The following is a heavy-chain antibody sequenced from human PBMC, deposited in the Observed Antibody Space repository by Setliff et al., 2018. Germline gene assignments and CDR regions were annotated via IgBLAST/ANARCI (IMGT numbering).Heavy chain of an antibody. V-gene: IGHV3-48*03. J-gene: IGHJ5*02. CDR1: GFTFSSYE. CDR2: ISSSSSTI. CDR3: ARDKLRFLENWFDP. D-gene: IGHD3-3*01. Sequence: LRLSCAASGFTFSSYEMNWVRQAPGKGLEWVSYISSSSSTIYYADSVKGRFTISRDNAKNSLYLQMNSLRAEDTAVYYCARDKLRFLENWFDPWGQGTLVTVSS.